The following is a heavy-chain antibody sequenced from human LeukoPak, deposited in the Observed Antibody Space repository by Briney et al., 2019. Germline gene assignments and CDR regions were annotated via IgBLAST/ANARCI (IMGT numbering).Heavy chain of an antibody. CDR3: ARDGDEYGNDFDY. CDR2: IKPDESEK. Sequence: GGSLRLSCAASGFTSRRYWMSWVRETPGGGLEWVSNIKPDESEKHYVDSVKGRFTISRDNAKNTLYLQMNSLRAEDTAVYYCARDGDEYGNDFDYWGQGTLVTVSS. J-gene: IGHJ4*02. V-gene: IGHV3-7*01. CDR1: GFTSRRYW. D-gene: IGHD1-14*01.